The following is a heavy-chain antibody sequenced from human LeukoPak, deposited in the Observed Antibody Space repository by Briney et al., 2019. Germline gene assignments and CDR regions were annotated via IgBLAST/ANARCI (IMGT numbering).Heavy chain of an antibody. CDR2: ITTSSSYI. D-gene: IGHD5-18*01. CDR1: GFTFSSYW. Sequence: GGSLRLSCAASGFTFSSYWMSWVRQAPGKGLEWVSSITTSSSYIYYADSVKGRFTISRDNAKNSLYLQMNSLRAEDTAIYYCARDLGGYSYGSHFGSWGQGTLVTVSS. CDR3: ARDLGGYSYGSHFGS. J-gene: IGHJ4*02. V-gene: IGHV3-21*01.